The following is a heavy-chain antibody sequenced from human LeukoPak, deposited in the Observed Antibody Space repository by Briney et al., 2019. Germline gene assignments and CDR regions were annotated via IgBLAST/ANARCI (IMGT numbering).Heavy chain of an antibody. CDR3: GRASGPSANYYSYGMDV. D-gene: IGHD1-14*01. J-gene: IGHJ6*02. CDR2: INPSGGST. CDR1: GYTFTSYY. Sequence: GASVKVSCKASGYTFTSYYMHWVRQAPGQGLEWMGVINPSGGSTSYAQKFQGRVTMTRDTSTSTVYMELSSLRSEDTAVYYCGRASGPSANYYSYGMDVWGQGTTVTVSS. V-gene: IGHV1-46*01.